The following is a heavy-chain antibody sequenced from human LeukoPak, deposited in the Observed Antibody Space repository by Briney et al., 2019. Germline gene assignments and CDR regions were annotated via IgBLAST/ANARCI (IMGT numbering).Heavy chain of an antibody. CDR3: ARVHDTTGYYHYFDS. CDR2: ISHHGSNE. J-gene: IGHJ4*02. CDR1: GFTFSTYP. V-gene: IGHV3-30*14. D-gene: IGHD3-9*01. Sequence: GGSLRLSCEASGFTFSTYPMHWVRQAPDKGLEWVAMISHHGSNEYYADSVKGRFTISRDNSENTLYLQMNNPRVEDTAIYYCARVHDTTGYYHYFDSWGQGTLVTVSS.